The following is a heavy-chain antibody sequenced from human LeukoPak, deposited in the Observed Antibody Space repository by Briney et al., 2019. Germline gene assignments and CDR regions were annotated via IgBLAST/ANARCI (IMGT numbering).Heavy chain of an antibody. CDR3: ARVTASSGFH. Sequence: PGGSLRLSCEASGFTFSGYWMSWVRQAPGKGLEWVANIKQDGSEKYYVDSVKGRFTISRDNAKNSLYLQMNSLRAEDTAVYYCARVTASSGFHWGQGTLVTVPP. CDR1: GFTFSGYW. J-gene: IGHJ4*02. D-gene: IGHD3-22*01. CDR2: IKQDGSEK. V-gene: IGHV3-7*04.